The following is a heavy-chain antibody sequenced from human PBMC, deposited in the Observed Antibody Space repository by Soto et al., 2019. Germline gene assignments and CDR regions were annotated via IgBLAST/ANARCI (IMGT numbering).Heavy chain of an antibody. D-gene: IGHD1-26*01. CDR1: GFTVSNNY. J-gene: IGHJ4*02. CDR2: TYTGGTT. Sequence: EVQLVESGGGLIQPGGSLRLSCAASGFTVSNNYMGWVRQAPGQGLEWVSLTYTGGTTDYADSVKGRFTISRDNAKNTLYLQMNSLRAEDTAVYYCARVKYSGSYTPSYYVDYWGLGTLVTVSS. V-gene: IGHV3-53*01. CDR3: ARVKYSGSYTPSYYVDY.